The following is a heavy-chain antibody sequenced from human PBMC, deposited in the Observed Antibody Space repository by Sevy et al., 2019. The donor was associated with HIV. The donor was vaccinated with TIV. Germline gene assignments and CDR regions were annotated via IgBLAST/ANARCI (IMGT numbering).Heavy chain of an antibody. CDR1: GFTFSDYY. V-gene: IGHV3-11*01. CDR2: ISSSGSTI. D-gene: IGHD6-13*01. CDR3: ARESQAEQQLVRGLFDY. J-gene: IGHJ4*02. Sequence: GGSLRLSCAASGFTFSDYYMSWIRQAPGKGLEWVSYISSSGSTIYYAASVKGRFTISRDNAKNSLYLQMNSLRAEDTAVYYCARESQAEQQLVRGLFDYWGQGTLVTVSS.